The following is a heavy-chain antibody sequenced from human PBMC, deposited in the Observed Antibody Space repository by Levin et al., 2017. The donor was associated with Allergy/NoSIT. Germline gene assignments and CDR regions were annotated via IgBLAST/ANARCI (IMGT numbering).Heavy chain of an antibody. CDR3: ARGYYGSNWANFGY. CDR2: IYASGST. Sequence: SQTLSLTCTVSGVSISSYYWTWIRQPPGKGLEWIGYIYASGSTHYNPSLTSRVTISEDTSKNQFSLRLRSVTAADTAVYYCARGYYGSNWANFGYWGQGALVTVSS. D-gene: IGHD4-23*01. V-gene: IGHV4-59*01. J-gene: IGHJ4*02. CDR1: GVSISSYY.